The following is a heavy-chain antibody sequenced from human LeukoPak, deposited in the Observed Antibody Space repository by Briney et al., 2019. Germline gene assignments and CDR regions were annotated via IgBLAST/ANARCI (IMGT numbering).Heavy chain of an antibody. CDR1: GFTFSSYS. D-gene: IGHD3-22*01. CDR2: ISSSSSYI. Sequence: GGSLRLSCAASGFTFSSYSMNWVRQAPGKGLEWVSSISSSSSYIYYADSVKGRFTISRDNAKNSLHLQMNSLRAEDTAVYYCARDYEDDSSGYYNYYYYYMDVWGKGTTVTVSS. V-gene: IGHV3-21*01. J-gene: IGHJ6*03. CDR3: ARDYEDDSSGYYNYYYYYMDV.